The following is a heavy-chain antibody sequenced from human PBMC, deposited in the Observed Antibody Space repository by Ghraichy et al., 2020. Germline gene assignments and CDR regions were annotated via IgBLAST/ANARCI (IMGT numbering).Heavy chain of an antibody. CDR2: ISYDGSNK. CDR1: GFTFSSYA. V-gene: IGHV3-30*04. D-gene: IGHD3-10*01. Sequence: GGSLRLSCAASGFTFSSYAMHWVRQAPGKGLEWVAVISYDGSNKYYVDSVKGRFTISRDNSKNTLYLQMNSLRAEDTAVYYCARDRSHYGSGLYYCYGMDVWGQGTTVTVSS. J-gene: IGHJ6*02. CDR3: ARDRSHYGSGLYYCYGMDV.